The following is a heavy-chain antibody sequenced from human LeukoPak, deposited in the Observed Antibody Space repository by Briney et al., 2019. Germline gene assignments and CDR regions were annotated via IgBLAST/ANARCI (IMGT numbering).Heavy chain of an antibody. D-gene: IGHD3-9*01. Sequence: PSETLSLTCTVSGGSISSYYWSWIRQPPGKGLEWIGYIYYSGSANYHPSLKSRVTISVDTSKNRFSLRLSSVTAADTAVYYCARDQGYYDILTTYVPISYMDVWGKGTTVTVSS. CDR2: IYYSGSA. V-gene: IGHV4-59*01. CDR3: ARDQGYYDILTTYVPISYMDV. J-gene: IGHJ6*03. CDR1: GGSISSYY.